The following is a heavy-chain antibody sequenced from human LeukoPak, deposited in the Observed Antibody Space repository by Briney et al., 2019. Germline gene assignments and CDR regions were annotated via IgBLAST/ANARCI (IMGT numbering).Heavy chain of an antibody. J-gene: IGHJ4*02. CDR3: AKDSEGLYDSSGYYGD. D-gene: IGHD3-22*01. CDR1: GFTFDDYA. Sequence: GGSLRLSCAASGFTFDDYAMHWVRQALGKGLEWVSGISWNSGSIGYADSVKGRFTISRDNAKNSLYLQMNSLRAEDTALYYCAKDSEGLYDSSGYYGDWGQGTLVTVSS. CDR2: ISWNSGSI. V-gene: IGHV3-9*01.